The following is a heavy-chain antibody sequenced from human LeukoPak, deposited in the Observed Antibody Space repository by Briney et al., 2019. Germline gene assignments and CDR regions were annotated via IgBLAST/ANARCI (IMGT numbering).Heavy chain of an antibody. J-gene: IGHJ4*02. CDR2: IRSKAYGGTT. CDR3: TRCHDYVWGSYRPFDY. D-gene: IGHD3-16*02. V-gene: IGHV3-49*04. Sequence: GGSLRLSCTASGFTFGDYAMSWVRQAPGKGLEWVGFIRSKAYGGTTEYAASVKGRFTISRDDSKSIAYLQVNSLKTEDTAVYYCTRCHDYVWGSYRPFDYWGQGTLVTVSS. CDR1: GFTFGDYA.